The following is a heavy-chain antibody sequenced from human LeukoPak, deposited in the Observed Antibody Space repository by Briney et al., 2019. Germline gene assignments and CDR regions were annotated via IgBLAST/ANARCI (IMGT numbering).Heavy chain of an antibody. Sequence: PSETLSLTCAVYGGSFSGYYCSWIRQPPGKGLEWIGEINHSGSTNYNPSLKSRVTISVDTSKNQFSLKLSSVTAADTAAYYCARRGGRGVTYYYMDVWGKGTTVTVSS. V-gene: IGHV4-34*01. CDR2: INHSGST. J-gene: IGHJ6*03. CDR3: ARRGGRGVTYYYMDV. D-gene: IGHD3-16*01. CDR1: GGSFSGYY.